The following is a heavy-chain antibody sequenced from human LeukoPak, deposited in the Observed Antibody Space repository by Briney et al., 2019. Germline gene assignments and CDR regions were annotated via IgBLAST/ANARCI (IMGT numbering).Heavy chain of an antibody. V-gene: IGHV4-59*08. Sequence: PSETLSLTCTVSGGSISSYYWSWIRQPPGKGLEWIGYIYYSGSTNYNPSLKSRVTISVDTSKNQFSLKLSSVTAADTAVYYCARHQTPILGVFIPLFDYGAQETRVTVPS. J-gene: IGHJ4*02. CDR3: ARHQTPILGVFIPLFDY. D-gene: IGHD3-3*01. CDR2: IYYSGST. CDR1: GGSISSYY.